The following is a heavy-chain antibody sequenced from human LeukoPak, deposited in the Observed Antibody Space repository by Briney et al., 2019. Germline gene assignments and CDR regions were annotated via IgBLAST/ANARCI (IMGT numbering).Heavy chain of an antibody. CDR2: ISAYNGNT. D-gene: IGHD3-10*01. J-gene: IGHJ4*02. CDR3: ARSPYYYGSGSHEDY. V-gene: IGHV1-18*01. Sequence: GASVKLSCKASGYTFTSYGISWVRQAPGQGLEWMGWISAYNGNTNYAQKLQGRVTMTTDTSTSTAYMELRSLRSDDTAVYYCARSPYYYGSGSHEDYWGQGTLVTVSS. CDR1: GYTFTSYG.